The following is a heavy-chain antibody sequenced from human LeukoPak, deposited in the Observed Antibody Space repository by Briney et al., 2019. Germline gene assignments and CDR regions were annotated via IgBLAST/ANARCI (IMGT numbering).Heavy chain of an antibody. CDR3: ARREIAAAGFAFDI. CDR1: GGSISSYY. Sequence: SETLSLTCTVSGGSISSYYWSWIRQSPGKGLEWIGYIYYSGSTNYNPSLKSRVTISVDTTKNQFSLKLSSVTAADTAVYYCARREIAAAGFAFDIWGQGTMVTVSS. D-gene: IGHD6-13*01. CDR2: IYYSGST. V-gene: IGHV4-59*08. J-gene: IGHJ3*02.